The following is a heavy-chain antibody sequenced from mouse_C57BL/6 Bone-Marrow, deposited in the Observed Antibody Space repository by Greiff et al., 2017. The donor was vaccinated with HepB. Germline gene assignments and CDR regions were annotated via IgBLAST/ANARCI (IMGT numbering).Heavy chain of an antibody. V-gene: IGHV5-12*01. D-gene: IGHD2-3*01. CDR3: ARGDGYYVWFAY. J-gene: IGHJ3*01. Sequence: EVQLVESGGGLVQPGGSLKLSCAASGFTFSDYYMYWVRQTPEKRLEWVAYISNGGGSTYYPDTVKGRFTISRDNAKNTLYLQMSRLKSEDTAMYYCARGDGYYVWFAYWGQGTLVTVSA. CDR2: ISNGGGST. CDR1: GFTFSDYY.